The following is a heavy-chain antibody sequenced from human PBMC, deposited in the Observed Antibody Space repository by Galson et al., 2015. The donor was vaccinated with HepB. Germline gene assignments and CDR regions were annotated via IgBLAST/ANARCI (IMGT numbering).Heavy chain of an antibody. CDR2: IIPIFGTA. J-gene: IGHJ4*02. D-gene: IGHD2-2*01. CDR1: GGTFSSYA. CDR3: ARTLVGGYCSSTSCYAPWVY. Sequence: SVKVSCKASGGTFSSYAISWVRQAPGQGLEWMGGIIPIFGTANYAQKFQGRVTITADKSTSTAYMELSSLRSEDTAVYYCARTLVGGYCSSTSCYAPWVYWGQGTLVTVSS. V-gene: IGHV1-69*06.